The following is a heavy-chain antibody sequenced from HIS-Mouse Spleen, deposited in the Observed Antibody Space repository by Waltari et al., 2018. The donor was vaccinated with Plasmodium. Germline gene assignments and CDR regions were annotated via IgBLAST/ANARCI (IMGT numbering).Heavy chain of an antibody. D-gene: IGHD6-13*01. V-gene: IGHV3-7*01. CDR2: IKQDGSEK. J-gene: IGHJ2*01. Sequence: EVQLVESGGGLVQPGGSLSRSCAAAGLPVGSYWMSWVRKAPGKGLEWVAKIKQDGSEKYYVDSVKGRFTISRDNAKNSLYLQMNSLRAEDTAVYYCASSWYWYFDLWGRGTLVTVSS. CDR1: GLPVGSYW. CDR3: ASSWYWYFDL.